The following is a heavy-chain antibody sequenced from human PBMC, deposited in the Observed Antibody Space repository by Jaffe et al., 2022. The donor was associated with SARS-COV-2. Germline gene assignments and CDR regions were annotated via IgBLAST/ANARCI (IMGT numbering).Heavy chain of an antibody. CDR1: GGSISSYY. V-gene: IGHV4-59*01. Sequence: QVQLQESGPGLVKPSETLSLTCTVSGGSISSYYWSWIRQPPGKGLEWIGYIYYSGSTNYNPSLKSRVTISVDTSKNQFSLKLSSVTAADTAVYYCARGPDFDPWGQGTLVTVSS. CDR2: IYYSGST. CDR3: ARGPDFDP. J-gene: IGHJ5*02.